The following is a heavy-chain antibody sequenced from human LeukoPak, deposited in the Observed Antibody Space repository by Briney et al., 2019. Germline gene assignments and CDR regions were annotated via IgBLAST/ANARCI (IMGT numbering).Heavy chain of an antibody. CDR2: ISGSGGST. CDR3: AKVALAVVAATDY. V-gene: IGHV3-23*01. D-gene: IGHD2-15*01. Sequence: PGGSLRLSCAASGFTFDDYGLSWVRQVPGKGLEWVSAISGSGGSTYYADSVKGRFTISRDNSKNTLYLQMNSLRAEDTAVYYCAKVALAVVAATDYWGQGTLVTVSS. CDR1: GFTFDDYG. J-gene: IGHJ4*02.